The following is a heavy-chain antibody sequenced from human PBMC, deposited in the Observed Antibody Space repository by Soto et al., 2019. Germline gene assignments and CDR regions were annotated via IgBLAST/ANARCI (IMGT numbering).Heavy chain of an antibody. J-gene: IGHJ6*03. D-gene: IGHD4-4*01. Sequence: EVQLVESGGGLVKPGGSLRLSCAASGFTFSSYSMNWVRQAPGKGLEWVSSISSSSSYIYYADSVKGRFTISRDNAKNSLYLQMNSLRADDSAVYYCARDCDYSHYGYYYSYYMDVWGKGTTVTVSS. CDR2: ISSSSSYI. V-gene: IGHV3-21*01. CDR3: ARDCDYSHYGYYYSYYMDV. CDR1: GFTFSSYS.